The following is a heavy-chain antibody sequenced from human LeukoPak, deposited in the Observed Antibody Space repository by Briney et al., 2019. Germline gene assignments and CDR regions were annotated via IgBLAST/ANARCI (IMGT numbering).Heavy chain of an antibody. CDR1: GFTFSSYW. CDR2: IKQDGSEK. CDR3: ARKPDSEHYYDPARFDP. D-gene: IGHD3-22*01. J-gene: IGHJ5*02. Sequence: GGSLRLSCAASGFTFSSYWMSWVRQAPGKGLGWVANIKQDGSEKYYVDSVKGRFTISRDNAKNSLYVQMNSLRAEDTAWYYCARKPDSEHYYDPARFDPRGQGTLVTVSS. V-gene: IGHV3-7*01.